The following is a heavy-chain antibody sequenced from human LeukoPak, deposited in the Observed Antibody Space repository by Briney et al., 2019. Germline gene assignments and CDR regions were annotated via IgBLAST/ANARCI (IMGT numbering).Heavy chain of an antibody. CDR1: GFTFSSYE. J-gene: IGHJ4*02. V-gene: IGHV3-48*03. CDR2: ISTSGSTI. Sequence: PGGSLRLSCAASGFTFSSYEMNWVRQAPGKGLDWVSYISTSGSTIYYADSVKGRFTISRDNAKNSLYLQMNSLRAEDTAVYYCANFQWLRYFAFWGQGTLVTVSS. CDR3: ANFQWLRYFAF. D-gene: IGHD5-12*01.